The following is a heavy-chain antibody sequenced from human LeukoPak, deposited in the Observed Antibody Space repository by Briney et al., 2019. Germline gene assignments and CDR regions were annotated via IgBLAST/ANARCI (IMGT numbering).Heavy chain of an antibody. CDR2: IYYSGST. CDR3: ATAAGNSYYFGLGV. CDR1: GGSISSYY. J-gene: IGHJ6*02. V-gene: IGHV4-59*08. Sequence: PSETLSLTCTVSGGSISSYYWSWIRQPPGKGLEWIGYIYYSGSTNYNPSLKSRVTISVDTSKYQFSLKLSSVTAAATAVYYCATAAGNSYYFGLGVWGQGTTVTVSS.